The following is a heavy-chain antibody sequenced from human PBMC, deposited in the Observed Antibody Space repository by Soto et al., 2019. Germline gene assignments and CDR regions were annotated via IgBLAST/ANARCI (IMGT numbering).Heavy chain of an antibody. V-gene: IGHV6-1*01. CDR1: GDSVSSNTAA. J-gene: IGHJ6*02. D-gene: IGHD6-19*01. CDR3: ARGRCSGWNYYGMDV. Sequence: SQTLSLTCAISGDSVSSNTAAWNWIRQSPSRGLEWLGRTYYRSKWYNDYAGSVKSRISINPDTSKNQVSLQLNSVTPEDTAVYFCARGRCSGWNYYGMDVWGQGTTVTXSS. CDR2: TYYRSKWYN.